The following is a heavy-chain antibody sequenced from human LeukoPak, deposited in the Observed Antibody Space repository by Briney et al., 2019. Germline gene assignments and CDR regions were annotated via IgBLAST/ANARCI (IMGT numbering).Heavy chain of an antibody. CDR3: AKDPHDYGDYVEYFDY. J-gene: IGHJ4*02. CDR2: ISYDGSNK. V-gene: IGHV3-30*04. CDR1: GFTFSSYA. D-gene: IGHD4-17*01. Sequence: PGGSLRLSCAASGFTFSSYAMHWVRQAPGKGLEWVAVISYDGSNKYYADSVKGRFTISRDNSKNTLYLQMNSLRAEDTAVYYCAKDPHDYGDYVEYFDYWGQGTLVTVSS.